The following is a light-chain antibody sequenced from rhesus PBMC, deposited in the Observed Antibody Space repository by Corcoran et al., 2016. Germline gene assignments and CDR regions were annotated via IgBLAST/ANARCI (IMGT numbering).Light chain of an antibody. V-gene: IGKV1-33*02. CDR3: QPGYSAPVFT. Sequence: DIQMSQSPSSLSASVGDKVTITCRASQDINNALGWYQQKPGKAPKLLVYAASTLESGVPSRFSGRRSGPDFTLPISSLQPEDFATYFCQPGYSAPVFTFGPGTKLDMK. CDR2: AAS. J-gene: IGKJ3*01. CDR1: QDINNA.